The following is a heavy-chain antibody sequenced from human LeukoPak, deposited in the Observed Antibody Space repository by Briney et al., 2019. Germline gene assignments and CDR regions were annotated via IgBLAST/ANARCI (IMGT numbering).Heavy chain of an antibody. D-gene: IGHD3-22*01. CDR3: AGDLYRIVVVPHYFDY. CDR1: GFTFSSYS. V-gene: IGHV3-7*01. CDR2: IKQDGSEK. Sequence: GGSLRLSCAASGFTFSSYSMSWVRQAPGKGLEWVANIKQDGSEKYYVDSVKGRFTISRDNAKNSLYLQMNSLRAEDTAVYYCAGDLYRIVVVPHYFDYWGQGTLVTVSS. J-gene: IGHJ4*02.